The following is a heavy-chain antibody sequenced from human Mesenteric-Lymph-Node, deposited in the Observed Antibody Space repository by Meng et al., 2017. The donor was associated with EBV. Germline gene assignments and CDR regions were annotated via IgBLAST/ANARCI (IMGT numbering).Heavy chain of an antibody. D-gene: IGHD3-10*02. CDR1: GYTFTTYH. CDR2: VNPDTGST. V-gene: IGHV1-8*01. CDR3: AREAQGDYVFDH. J-gene: IGHJ4*02. Sequence: QVQLVQSGAAVKKPGPSVKASCKTSGYTFTTYHINWVRQAPGQGPEWMGWVNPDTGSTGFAQSFQGRVTMTRFTSTRTVYMELSNLSSEDTAVYYCAREAQGDYVFDHWGQGTLVTVYS.